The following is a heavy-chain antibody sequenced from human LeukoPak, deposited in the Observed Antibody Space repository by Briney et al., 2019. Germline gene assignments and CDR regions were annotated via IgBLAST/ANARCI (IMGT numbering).Heavy chain of an antibody. Sequence: GGSLRLSCAASGFAFNSQTMSWVRQAPGKGLEWVASIKEDEIEIHYVDSVKGRFTISRDNAQNSMYLQMNSLRVEDTAVYYCTSWGDTTAEYFQRWGQGTLVTVSS. CDR3: TSWGDTTAEYFQR. J-gene: IGHJ1*01. D-gene: IGHD2-21*02. CDR2: IKEDEIEI. CDR1: GFAFNSQT. V-gene: IGHV3-7*01.